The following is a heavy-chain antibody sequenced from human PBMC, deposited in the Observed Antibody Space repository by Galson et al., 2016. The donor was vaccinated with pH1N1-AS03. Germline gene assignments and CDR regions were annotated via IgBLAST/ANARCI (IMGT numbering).Heavy chain of an antibody. Sequence: SVKVSCKAFGGTFGNYAIRWVRQAPGQGLEWMGGISPIFGRVNYAQKFQGRVTITADVFTKTAYMELTSLRSEDTAVYYCARASDREILYYYYGMDVWGQGNPGHRLL. CDR1: GGTFGNYA. D-gene: IGHD2/OR15-2a*01. CDR2: ISPIFGRV. CDR3: ARASDREILYYYYGMDV. J-gene: IGHJ6*02. V-gene: IGHV1-69*13.